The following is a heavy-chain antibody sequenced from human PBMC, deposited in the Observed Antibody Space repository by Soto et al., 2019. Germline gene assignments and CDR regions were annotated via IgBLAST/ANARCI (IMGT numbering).Heavy chain of an antibody. CDR2: ISGSSSYI. J-gene: IGHJ6*03. CDR1: GFTFSSYS. Sequence: EVQLVESGGGLVKPGGSLRLSCAASGFTFSSYSMNWVRQAPGKGLEWASSISGSSSYIYYADSVKGRFTISRDNAKNSLDLQMNSLRAEDTAVYYCARATSRYYYYYMDVWGKGTTVTVSS. V-gene: IGHV3-21*01. CDR3: ARATSRYYYYYMDV.